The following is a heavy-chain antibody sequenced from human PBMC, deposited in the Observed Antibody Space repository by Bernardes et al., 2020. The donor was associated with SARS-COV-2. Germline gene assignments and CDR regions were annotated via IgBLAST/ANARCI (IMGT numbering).Heavy chain of an antibody. D-gene: IGHD5-18*01. Sequence: ASVKVSCKASGYTFTSYGLSWVRQAPGQGLEWMGWISADNGNTNYAQKFQGRVTMTTDTSTSTAYMELRSLRTDDTAVYYCSTVVGCSYGGGWLDPWGQGTLVTVSS. V-gene: IGHV1-18*01. CDR3: STVVGCSYGGGWLDP. J-gene: IGHJ5*02. CDR2: ISADNGNT. CDR1: GYTFTSYG.